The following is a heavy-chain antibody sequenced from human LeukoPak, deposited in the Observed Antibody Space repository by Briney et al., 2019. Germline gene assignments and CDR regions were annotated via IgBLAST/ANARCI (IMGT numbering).Heavy chain of an antibody. V-gene: IGHV3-7*03. J-gene: IGHJ3*02. D-gene: IGHD3-22*01. Sequence: GGSLRLSCAASGFIFGSYWMSWVRQAPGKGLEWVANIDQDGSETHYLDSVRGRFAISRDNAKNSLCLQMNSLRAEDTAVYYRVLYYDRSFDIWGQGTMVTVSS. CDR2: IDQDGSET. CDR3: VLYYDRSFDI. CDR1: GFIFGSYW.